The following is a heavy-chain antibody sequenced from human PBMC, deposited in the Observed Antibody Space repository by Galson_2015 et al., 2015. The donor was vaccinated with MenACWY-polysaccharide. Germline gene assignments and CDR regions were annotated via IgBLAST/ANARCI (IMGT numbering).Heavy chain of an antibody. V-gene: IGHV3-72*01. CDR2: TRKKANGYTT. D-gene: IGHD3-10*01. CDR1: GFTFSDHY. CDR3: VRAGLSYTLDY. J-gene: IGHJ4*01. Sequence: SLRLSCAASGFTFSDHYMDWVRQAPGKGLEWVGRTRKKANGYTTEYAASVKGRFTISRDDSKSSLYLQMNSLKIEDTAVYYCVRAGLSYTLDYWGRGTLVTVSS.